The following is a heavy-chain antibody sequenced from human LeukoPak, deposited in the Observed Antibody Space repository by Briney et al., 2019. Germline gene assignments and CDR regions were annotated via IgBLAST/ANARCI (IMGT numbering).Heavy chain of an antibody. CDR2: INSDGRTT. CDR3: ARGGYSGYNFDY. Sequence: GGSLRLSCAASEFTFSSYWMHWVRHAPGKGLVWVSRINSDGRTTIYADSVKGRFTISRDNAKNTLYLQMNSLRAEDTAVYYCARGGYSGYNFDYWGQGTLVTVSS. D-gene: IGHD5-12*01. J-gene: IGHJ4*02. CDR1: EFTFSSYW. V-gene: IGHV3-74*01.